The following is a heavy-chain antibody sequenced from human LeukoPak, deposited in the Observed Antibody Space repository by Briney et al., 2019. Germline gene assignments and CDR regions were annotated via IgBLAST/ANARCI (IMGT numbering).Heavy chain of an antibody. J-gene: IGHJ4*02. D-gene: IGHD4-11*01. CDR2: INPNSGGT. Sequence: ASVEVSCKASVYTFTGFYLHWVRQAPGQGLEWMGWINPNSGGTNYAQKFQGRVTMTRDTSISTAYMELSRLKCDETAGYYWSRWMSTVTTPDYWGQGTLVTVSS. CDR3: SRWMSTVTTPDY. V-gene: IGHV1-2*02. CDR1: VYTFTGFY.